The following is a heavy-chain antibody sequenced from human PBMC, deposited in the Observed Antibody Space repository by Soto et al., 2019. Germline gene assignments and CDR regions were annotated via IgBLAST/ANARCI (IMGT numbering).Heavy chain of an antibody. V-gene: IGHV1-2*04. J-gene: IGHJ4*02. CDR2: INPNSGGT. CDR1: GYTFTGCY. D-gene: IGHD3-22*01. Sequence: AAVKDSCKASGYTFTGCYMHWVRQAPGQGLEWTGWINPNSGGTNYAQKFQGWVTMTRDTSISTAYMELSRLSSDDTAVYYCARARDGNYYASSGYGFDYWGQGTLVTVSS. CDR3: ARARDGNYYASSGYGFDY.